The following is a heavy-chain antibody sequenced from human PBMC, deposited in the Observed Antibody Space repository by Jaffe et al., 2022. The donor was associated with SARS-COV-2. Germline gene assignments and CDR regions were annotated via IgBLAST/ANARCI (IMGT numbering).Heavy chain of an antibody. CDR3: TTYYYGSGSQGDYYYYMDV. J-gene: IGHJ6*03. D-gene: IGHD3-10*01. Sequence: EVQLVESGGGLVKPGGSLRLSCAASGFTFSNAWMSWVRQAPGKGLEWVGRIKSKTDGGTTDYAAPVKGRFTISRDDSKNTLYLQMNSLKTEDTAVYYCTTYYYGSGSQGDYYYYMDVWGKGTTVTVSS. CDR1: GFTFSNAW. V-gene: IGHV3-15*01. CDR2: IKSKTDGGTT.